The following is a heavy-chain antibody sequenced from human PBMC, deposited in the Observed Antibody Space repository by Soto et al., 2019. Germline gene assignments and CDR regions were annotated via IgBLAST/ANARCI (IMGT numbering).Heavy chain of an antibody. Sequence: EVQLLESGGGLVQPGGSLRLSCIASGFTFTNYAMIWVRQAPGKGPEWVSRIEIGARATYYGDSVKGRFTISRDDSQNALYLQMNSLRAEDTAVYFCAKGNGGYFDHWGKGSLVTVSS. V-gene: IGHV3-23*03. CDR2: IEIGARAT. D-gene: IGHD3-16*01. J-gene: IGHJ4*02. CDR3: AKGNGGYFDH. CDR1: GFTFTNYA.